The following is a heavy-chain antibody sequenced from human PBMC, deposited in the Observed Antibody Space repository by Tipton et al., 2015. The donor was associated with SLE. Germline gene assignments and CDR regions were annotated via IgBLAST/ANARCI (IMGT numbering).Heavy chain of an antibody. V-gene: IGHV6-1*01. CDR1: GDSVSSNSAA. Sequence: GLVKPSQTLSLTCAISGDSVSSNSAAWNWIRQSPSRGLEWLGRTYYRSKWYNDYAVSVKSRITINPDTSKNQFSLKLSSVTAADTAVYYCARRFSYGYKGAFDIWGQGTMVTVSS. J-gene: IGHJ3*02. CDR3: ARRFSYGYKGAFDI. CDR2: TYYRSKWYN. D-gene: IGHD5-18*01.